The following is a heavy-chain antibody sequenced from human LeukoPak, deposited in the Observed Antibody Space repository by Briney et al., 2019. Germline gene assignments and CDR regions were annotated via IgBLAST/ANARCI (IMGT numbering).Heavy chain of an antibody. J-gene: IGHJ4*02. CDR3: AKAPPLYPAAAAFFDY. CDR2: IRYDGSNK. V-gene: IGHV3-30*02. D-gene: IGHD6-13*01. CDR1: GFTFSSYG. Sequence: PGGSLRLSCAASGFTFSSYGMHWVRQAPGKGLEWVAFIRYDGSNKYYADSVKGRFTISRDNSKNTLYLQMNSLRAEDTAVYYCAKAPPLYPAAAAFFDYWGQGTLVTVSS.